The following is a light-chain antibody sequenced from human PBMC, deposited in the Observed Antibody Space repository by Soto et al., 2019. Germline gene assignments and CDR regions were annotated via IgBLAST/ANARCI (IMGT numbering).Light chain of an antibody. V-gene: IGLV2-14*01. J-gene: IGLJ2*01. Sequence: QSVLTQPASVSGSPGQSITISCTGTTSDVGSHNFVSWYQQLPGKAPKLLIYEVTNRPSGTSNRFSGSKSGNTASLTISGLQAEDEADYYCGTWDSRLSAGVFGGGTKLTVL. CDR2: EVT. CDR3: GTWDSRLSAGV. CDR1: TSDVGSHNF.